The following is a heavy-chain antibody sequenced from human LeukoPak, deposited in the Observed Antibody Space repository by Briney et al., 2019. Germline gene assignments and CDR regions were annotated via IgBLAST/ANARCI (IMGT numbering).Heavy chain of an antibody. Sequence: GASVKVSCKASGYTFTSYDINWVRQATGQGLEWMGWMNPNSGNTGYAQKFQGRVIMTRNTSISTAYMELSSLRSEDTAVYYCALLGSGWANFDYWGQGTLVTVSS. J-gene: IGHJ4*02. D-gene: IGHD6-19*01. V-gene: IGHV1-8*01. CDR2: MNPNSGNT. CDR1: GYTFTSYD. CDR3: ALLGSGWANFDY.